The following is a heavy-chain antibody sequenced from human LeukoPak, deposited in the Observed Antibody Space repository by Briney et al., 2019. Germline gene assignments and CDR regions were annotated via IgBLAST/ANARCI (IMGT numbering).Heavy chain of an antibody. Sequence: SETLSLTCAVYGGSFSGYYWSWIRQPLGKGLEWIGEINHSGSTNYNPSLKSRVTISVDTSKNQFSLKLSSVTAADTAVYYCARKDIVVVPAAPDGYMDVWGKGTTVTVSS. J-gene: IGHJ6*03. CDR2: INHSGST. CDR3: ARKDIVVVPAAPDGYMDV. D-gene: IGHD2-2*01. CDR1: GGSFSGYY. V-gene: IGHV4-34*01.